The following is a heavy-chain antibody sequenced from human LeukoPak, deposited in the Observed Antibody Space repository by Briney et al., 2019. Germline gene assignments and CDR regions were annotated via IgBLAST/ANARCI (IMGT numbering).Heavy chain of an antibody. D-gene: IGHD6-25*01. J-gene: IGHJ4*02. CDR2: IIPIFGTA. CDR1: GGTFSTYA. Sequence: SVNVSCKASGGTFSTYAISWVRQAPGQGLEWMGRIIPIFGTANYAQKFQGRVTITTDESTSTAYMELSSLRSEDTAVYYCARGSAGYYFDYWGQGTLVTVSS. V-gene: IGHV1-69*05. CDR3: ARGSAGYYFDY.